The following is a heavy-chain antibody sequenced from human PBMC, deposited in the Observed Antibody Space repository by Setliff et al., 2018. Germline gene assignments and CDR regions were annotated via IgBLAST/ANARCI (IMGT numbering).Heavy chain of an antibody. CDR2: INHSGNT. V-gene: IGHV4-34*01. D-gene: IGHD3-3*01. CDR3: AREVNDNFWSGYLYYYGMDV. J-gene: IGHJ6*02. CDR1: GGSFSGYY. Sequence: ASETLSLTCAVYGGSFSGYYWSWIRQPPGKGLEWIGEINHSGNTNYNPSLKSRVTISVDTSKNQFSLKLSSVTAADTAVYYCAREVNDNFWSGYLYYYGMDVWGQGTTGTV.